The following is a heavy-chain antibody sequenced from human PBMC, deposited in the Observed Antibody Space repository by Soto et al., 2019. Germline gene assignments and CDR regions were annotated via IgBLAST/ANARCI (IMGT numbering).Heavy chain of an antibody. V-gene: IGHV3-13*01. J-gene: IGHJ6*02. D-gene: IGHD3-16*01. CDR1: GFTFSSYD. CDR2: IGTAGDT. Sequence: GGSLRISFAASGFTFSSYDMHWVRQDTGKGLEWVSAIGTAGDTYYPGSVKGRFTISRENAKNSLYLQMNSLRAEDTAVYYCARDLGFGSYYYGMDVWGQGTTVTVSS. CDR3: ARDLGFGSYYYGMDV.